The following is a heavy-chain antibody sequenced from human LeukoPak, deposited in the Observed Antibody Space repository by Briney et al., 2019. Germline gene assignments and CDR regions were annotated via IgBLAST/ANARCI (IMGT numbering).Heavy chain of an antibody. CDR3: ARGDNSAFDI. J-gene: IGHJ3*02. CDR1: GFTFRSYR. V-gene: IGHV3-7*04. Sequence: GGSLRLSCAASGFTFRSYRMNWIRQAPGKGLEWVASIKQGESERYYVDSVNGRFTISRDNAKNSLYLQMNSLRAEDTAVYYCARGDNSAFDIWGQGTMVTVSS. D-gene: IGHD3-22*01. CDR2: IKQGESER.